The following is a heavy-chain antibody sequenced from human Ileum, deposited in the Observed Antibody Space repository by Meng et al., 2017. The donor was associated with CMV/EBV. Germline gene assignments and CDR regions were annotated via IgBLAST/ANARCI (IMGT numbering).Heavy chain of an antibody. CDR1: GFTFSTYS. CDR2: ISTSSYI. J-gene: IGHJ4*02. D-gene: IGHD4-17*01. Sequence: LSLTCAASGFTFSTYSMNWVRQAPGKGLEWVSSISTSSYIYYADSVKGRFTISRDNAKNSLYLQMNSLRAEDTAVYYCARDRYGDYDFDYWGQGTLVTVSS. CDR3: ARDRYGDYDFDY. V-gene: IGHV3-21*01.